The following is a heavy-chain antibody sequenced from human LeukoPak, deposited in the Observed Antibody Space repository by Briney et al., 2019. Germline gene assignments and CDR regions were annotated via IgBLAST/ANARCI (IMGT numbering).Heavy chain of an antibody. Sequence: GGSLRLSCAASGFTFSSYEMNWVRQAPGKGLEWVSYISSSGSTIYYADSVKGRFTISRDNAKNSLYLQMNSLRAEDTAVYYCARSGQQWLVRSYFAYWGQGTLVTVSS. D-gene: IGHD6-19*01. CDR1: GFTFSSYE. CDR2: ISSSGSTI. V-gene: IGHV3-48*03. J-gene: IGHJ4*02. CDR3: ARSGQQWLVRSYFAY.